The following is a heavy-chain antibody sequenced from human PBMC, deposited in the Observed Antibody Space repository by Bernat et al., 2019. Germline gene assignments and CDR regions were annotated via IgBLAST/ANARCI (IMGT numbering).Heavy chain of an antibody. CDR3: AHGGGGMIDP. V-gene: IGHV2-5*02. CDR2: IYWDDDK. J-gene: IGHJ5*02. D-gene: IGHD3-16*01. CDR1: GFSLSTSGVG. Sequence: QITLKESGPTLVKPTQTLTLTCTFSGFSLSTSGVGVGWIRQPPGKALEWLALIYWDDDKRYSPSLKSRLTITKDTSKNRVFLTMTKLDPGETATYYGAHGGGGMIDPWGQGTLVTVSS.